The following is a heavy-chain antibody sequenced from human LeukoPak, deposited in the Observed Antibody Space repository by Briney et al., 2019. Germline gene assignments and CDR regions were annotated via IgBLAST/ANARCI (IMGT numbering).Heavy chain of an antibody. CDR2: ISSDGSNK. CDR3: ARDGIIAGATTLDF. Sequence: SGGSLRLSCGASGFIFSTYAMHWVRQAPGKGLEWLAVISSDGSNKYQVDSVKGRFTISRDNSKNTLYLEMDSVRLGDTAVYYCARDGIIAGATTLDFWGQGTLVTVSS. V-gene: IGHV3-30*04. CDR1: GFIFSTYA. J-gene: IGHJ4*02. D-gene: IGHD1-26*01.